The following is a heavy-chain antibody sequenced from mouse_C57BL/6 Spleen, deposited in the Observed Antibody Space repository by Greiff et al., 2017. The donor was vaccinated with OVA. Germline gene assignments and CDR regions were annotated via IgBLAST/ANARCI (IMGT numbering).Heavy chain of an antibody. V-gene: IGHV1-42*01. CDR1: GYSFTGYY. Sequence: EVQLQQSGPELVKPGASVKISCKASGYSFTGYYMNWLKQSPEKSLEWIGEINPSTGGTTYNQKFKAKATLTVDQSSSTAYMQLKSLTSEDSAVYYCAREETGTWFAYWGQGTLVTVSA. D-gene: IGHD4-1*01. CDR3: AREETGTWFAY. CDR2: INPSTGGT. J-gene: IGHJ3*01.